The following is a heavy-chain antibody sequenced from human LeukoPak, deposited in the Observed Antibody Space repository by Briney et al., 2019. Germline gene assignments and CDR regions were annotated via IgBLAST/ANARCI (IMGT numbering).Heavy chain of an antibody. CDR2: IRSKAHGATT. V-gene: IGHV3-49*04. CDR3: TRHIVGPITYFDS. CDR1: GFSFGDYA. Sequence: PGRSLRLSCTASGFSFGDYAMSWVRRAPGKGLEWVGFIRSKAHGATTEYAASVKGRFTISRDDSKSIAYLQMNSLKPEDSALYYCTRHIVGPITYFDSWGQGTLVTVSS. D-gene: IGHD1-26*01. J-gene: IGHJ4*02.